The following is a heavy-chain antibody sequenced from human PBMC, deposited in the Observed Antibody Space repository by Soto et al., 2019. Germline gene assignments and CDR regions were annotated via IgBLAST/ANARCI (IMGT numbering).Heavy chain of an antibody. CDR2: ISGSGGST. CDR3: AKGPDCGGDCYHYFDY. V-gene: IGHV3-23*01. J-gene: IGHJ4*02. Sequence: GGSLRLSCAASGFTFSSYAMSWVRQAPGKGLEWVSAISGSGGSTYYAASVKGRFTISRDNSKNTLYLQMTSLRAEDTAVYYCAKGPDCGGDCYHYFDYCGQGTLVTVSS. D-gene: IGHD2-21*02. CDR1: GFTFSSYA.